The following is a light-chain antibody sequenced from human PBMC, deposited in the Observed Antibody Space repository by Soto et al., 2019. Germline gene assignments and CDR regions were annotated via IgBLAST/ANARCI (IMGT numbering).Light chain of an antibody. V-gene: IGLV1-40*01. Sequence: QSVPTQPPSVSGAPGQRVTISCTGSSSNIGAGYDVHWYQQLPGTAPKLLIFDNNNRPSGVPDRFSGSKSGTSASLAITGLQAEDEAVYYCQSYDSSLSVVFGGGTKVTVL. J-gene: IGLJ2*01. CDR3: QSYDSSLSVV. CDR2: DNN. CDR1: SSNIGAGYD.